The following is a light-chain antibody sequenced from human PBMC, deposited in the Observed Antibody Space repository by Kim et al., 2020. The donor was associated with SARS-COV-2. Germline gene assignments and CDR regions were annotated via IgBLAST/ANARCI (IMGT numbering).Light chain of an antibody. CDR1: SLRNYY. CDR2: GKN. CDR3: NSRDSSTNHLV. Sequence: SSELTQDPAVSVALGQTVRITCQGDSLRNYYASWYQQKPGQAPVVVIYGKNNRLSRIPDRVSGSTSGNTAPLTITGAQAEDEAVYYCNSRDSSTNHLVFGGGTQLTVL. V-gene: IGLV3-19*01. J-gene: IGLJ2*01.